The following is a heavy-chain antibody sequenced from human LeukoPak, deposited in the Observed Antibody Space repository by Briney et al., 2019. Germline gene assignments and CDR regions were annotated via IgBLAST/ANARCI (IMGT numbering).Heavy chain of an antibody. V-gene: IGHV4-30-2*01. CDR2: SYHAGST. CDR1: GNSISSVGYS. Sequence: SETLSLTCAVSGNSISSVGYSWSWIRQPPGKGLEWIGYSYHAGSTYYNPSLKNRVTISVDTSKNQFSLKLSSVTAADTAVYYCARLVQRYCSGGSCDYWGQGTLVTVS. D-gene: IGHD2-15*01. J-gene: IGHJ4*02. CDR3: ARLVQRYCSGGSCDY.